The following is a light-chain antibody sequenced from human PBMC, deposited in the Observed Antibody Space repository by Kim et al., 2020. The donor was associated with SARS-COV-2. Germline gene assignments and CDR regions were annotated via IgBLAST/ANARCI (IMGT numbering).Light chain of an antibody. CDR1: SLRSYY. V-gene: IGLV3-19*01. J-gene: IGLJ2*01. CDR2: GKN. Sequence: ALRQTVRSTGKGGSLRSYYASWYQQKPGQDPVLVIYGKNNRPSGIPDRFSGSSSGNTASLTITGAQAEDEADYYCNSRDSSGNHVVFGGGTQLTVL. CDR3: NSRDSSGNHVV.